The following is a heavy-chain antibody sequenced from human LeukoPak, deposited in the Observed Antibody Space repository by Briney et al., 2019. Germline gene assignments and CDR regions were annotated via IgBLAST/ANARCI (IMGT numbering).Heavy chain of an antibody. CDR3: ARGVTAYWYFDL. CDR2: INPNSGGT. V-gene: IGHV1-2*06. D-gene: IGHD4-23*01. Sequence: VASVKVSCKASGYTFTGYYIHWVRQAPGQGLEWMGRINPNSGGTNYAQKFQGRVTMTRDTSISTAYMELSRLRSDDTAVYYCARGVTAYWYFDLWGRGTLVTVSS. J-gene: IGHJ2*01. CDR1: GYTFTGYY.